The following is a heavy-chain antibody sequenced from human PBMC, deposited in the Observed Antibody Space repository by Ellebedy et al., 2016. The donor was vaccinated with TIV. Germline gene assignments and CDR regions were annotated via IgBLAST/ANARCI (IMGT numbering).Heavy chain of an antibody. Sequence: AASVKVSCKASGYTFTSYGISWVRQAPGQGLEWMGWISAYNGNTNYAQKLQGRVTMTTDTSTSTAYMELRSLRSDDTAVYYCARDWATETGPYWYFDLWGRGTLVTVSS. J-gene: IGHJ2*01. CDR3: ARDWATETGPYWYFDL. CDR2: ISAYNGNT. CDR1: GYTFTSYG. V-gene: IGHV1-18*04. D-gene: IGHD5-12*01.